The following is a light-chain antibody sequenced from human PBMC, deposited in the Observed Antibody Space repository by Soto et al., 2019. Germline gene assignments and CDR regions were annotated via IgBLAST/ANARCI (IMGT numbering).Light chain of an antibody. CDR3: MQTAHWPYT. J-gene: IGKJ2*01. CDR2: KVV. V-gene: IGKV2-30*01. CDR1: QSLVYADGNTY. Sequence: DVVMTQSPLSLPVTLGPSASISCTSSQSLVYADGNTYLNWLQQRPGKSPRRLLYKVVNLDSGVPDRFSGSASGSEFTLTISRVEAEDIGVYYCMQTAHWPYTFGRGTKVDIK.